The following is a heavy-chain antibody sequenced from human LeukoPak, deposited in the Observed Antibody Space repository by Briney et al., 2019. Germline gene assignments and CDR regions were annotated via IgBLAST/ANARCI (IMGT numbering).Heavy chain of an antibody. D-gene: IGHD3-22*01. CDR3: AKGMFGYLGGLFWNFDL. CDR1: GFTFNNYA. CDR2: VSCSGGST. Sequence: GGSLRLSCAASGFTFNNYAMNWVRQAPGKGLEWVSGVSCSGGSTYYAGSVKGRFTNSRDNSKNTLYLQMNSLRAEDTAVYYCAKGMFGYLGGLFWNFDLWGRGTLVTVSS. V-gene: IGHV3-23*01. J-gene: IGHJ2*01.